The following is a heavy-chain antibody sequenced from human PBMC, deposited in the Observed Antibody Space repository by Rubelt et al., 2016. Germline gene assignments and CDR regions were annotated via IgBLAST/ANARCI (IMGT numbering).Heavy chain of an antibody. CDR3: VLACLITGYHPTSVTVTWY. CDR2: FYYSGST. J-gene: IGHJ2*01. CDR1: GGSISSSSYY. D-gene: IGHD1-20*01. Sequence: QLQLQESGPGLVKPSETLSLTCTVSGGSISSSSYYWGWIRQPPGKGLEWIGSFYYSGSTYYNPSLKSRVTVSSAPTKAPDVFPIISGCRHPKDNSPVVLACLITGYHPTSVTVTWY. V-gene: IGHV4-39*01.